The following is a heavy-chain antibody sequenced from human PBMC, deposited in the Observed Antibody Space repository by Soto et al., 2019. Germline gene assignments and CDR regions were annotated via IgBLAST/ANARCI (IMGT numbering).Heavy chain of an antibody. J-gene: IGHJ5*02. D-gene: IGHD5-12*01. Sequence: PSQTLSLTCVISGDSVSSNTASWNWIRQYPSRGLEWLGRTYFRSKWYNDYAVSVKSRIIINPDTSNNQFSLQLNSVTPEDTAVYFCAKGDNLGPKTGYAFDPWGQGIMVTVSS. CDR1: GDSVSSNTAS. V-gene: IGHV6-1*01. CDR2: TYFRSKWYN. CDR3: AKGDNLGPKTGYAFDP.